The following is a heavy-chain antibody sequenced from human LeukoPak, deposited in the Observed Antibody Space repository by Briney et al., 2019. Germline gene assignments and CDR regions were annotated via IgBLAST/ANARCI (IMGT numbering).Heavy chain of an antibody. V-gene: IGHV3-7*05. CDR3: AKGGSETYSWDDS. CDR2: IKQDGSER. J-gene: IGHJ4*02. Sequence: GGSLRLSCSGFTFSSSWMSWVRQAPGKGLEWVANIKQDGSERYYVDSVKGRFTISRDNAKNSLYLQMNSLRAEDTAVYYCAKGGSETYSWDDSWGQGTLVTVSS. D-gene: IGHD3-16*01. CDR1: GFTFSSSW.